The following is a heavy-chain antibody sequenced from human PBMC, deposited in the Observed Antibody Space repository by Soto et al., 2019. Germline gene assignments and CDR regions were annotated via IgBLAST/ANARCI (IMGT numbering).Heavy chain of an antibody. D-gene: IGHD2-15*01. CDR2: IIPIFGTA. J-gene: IGHJ5*02. CDR3: ARSYCSGGSCYSSGNWFDP. V-gene: IGHV1-69*13. Sequence: SVKVSCKASGGTFSSYAISWVRQAPGQGLEWMGGIIPIFGTANYAQKFQGRVTITADESTSTAYMELSSLRSEDTAVYYCARSYCSGGSCYSSGNWFDPWGQGTLVTVSS. CDR1: GGTFSSYA.